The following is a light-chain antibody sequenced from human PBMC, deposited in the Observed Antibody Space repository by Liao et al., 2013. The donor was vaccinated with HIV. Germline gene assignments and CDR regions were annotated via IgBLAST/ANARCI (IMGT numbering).Light chain of an antibody. J-gene: IGLJ3*02. Sequence: SYELTQPPSVSVAPGETARITCGGNNIGTYSVHWYQQKPGQAPVVVIYYDSDRPSGIPERFSGSNSGNTATLTISGTQVMDEADYYCQVWDSSSDHWLFGGGTKLTVL. CDR3: QVWDSSSDHWL. V-gene: IGLV3-21*04. CDR2: YDS. CDR1: NIGTYS.